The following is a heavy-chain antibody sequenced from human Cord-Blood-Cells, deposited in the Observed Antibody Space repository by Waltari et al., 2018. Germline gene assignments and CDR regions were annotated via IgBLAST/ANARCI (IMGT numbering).Heavy chain of an antibody. Sequence: EVQLVESGGGLVQPGRSLRLSCAASGFTFDDYAMHWVRQAPGKGLEWVSGISWNSGSIGYADSVKGRFTISRDNAKNSLYLQMNSLRAEDMALYYCAKDTGIAAAGIDYWGQGTLVTVSS. J-gene: IGHJ4*02. V-gene: IGHV3-9*03. CDR1: GFTFDDYA. D-gene: IGHD6-13*01. CDR3: AKDTGIAAAGIDY. CDR2: ISWNSGSI.